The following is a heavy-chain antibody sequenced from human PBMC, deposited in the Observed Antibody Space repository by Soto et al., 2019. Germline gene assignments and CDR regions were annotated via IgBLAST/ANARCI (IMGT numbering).Heavy chain of an antibody. D-gene: IGHD3-10*01. CDR1: GGSFSGYY. V-gene: IGHV4-34*01. J-gene: IGHJ6*02. CDR2: INHSGST. Sequence: QVQLQQWGAGLLKPSETLSLTCAVYGGSFSGYYWSWIRQPPGKGLEWIGEINHSGSTNYNPSLKSRVTISVDTSKNQFSLKLSSVTAADTAVYYCARARYGSGRGGMDVWGQGTTVTVSS. CDR3: ARARYGSGRGGMDV.